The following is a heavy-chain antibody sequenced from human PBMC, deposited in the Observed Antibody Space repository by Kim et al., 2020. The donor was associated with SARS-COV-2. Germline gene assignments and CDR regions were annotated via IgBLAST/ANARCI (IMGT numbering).Heavy chain of an antibody. V-gene: IGHV1-69*04. CDR1: GGTFSSYA. J-gene: IGHJ4*02. Sequence: SVKVSCKASGGTFSSYAISWVRQAPGQGLEWMGRIIPIHGIANYAQKFQGRVTITADKSTSTAYMELSSLRSEDTAVYYCARDCSSTSCYRGGGYWGQGTLVTVSS. CDR2: IIPIHGIA. D-gene: IGHD2-2*01. CDR3: ARDCSSTSCYRGGGY.